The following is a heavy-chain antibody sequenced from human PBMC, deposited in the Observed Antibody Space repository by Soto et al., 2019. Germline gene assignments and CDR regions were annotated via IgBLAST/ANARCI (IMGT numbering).Heavy chain of an antibody. J-gene: IGHJ4*02. Sequence: QVHLVESGGGLVKPGGSLRLSCAASGFTFSDSYMAWIRQAPGKGLEWVATISYNGKTIYYADSVKGRFTVSRDNTRNSLFLQMNSLGAEDTAVYYCARDNYAVLIGLFDYWGQGTLVTVSS. D-gene: IGHD3-9*01. CDR3: ARDNYAVLIGLFDY. CDR1: GFTFSDSY. V-gene: IGHV3-11*01. CDR2: ISYNGKTI.